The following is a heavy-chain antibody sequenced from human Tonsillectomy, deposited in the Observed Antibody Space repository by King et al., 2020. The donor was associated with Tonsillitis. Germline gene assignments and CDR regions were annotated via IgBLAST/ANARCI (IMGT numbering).Heavy chain of an antibody. CDR1: GFTFSDYY. V-gene: IGHV3-11*05. CDR2: ISTSGVYT. Sequence: VQLVESRGGLVKPGGSLRLSCAASGFTFSDYYMIWIRQAPGKGLQWVSYISTSGVYTNYADSVKGRFTISRDNAKKSLYLHMNGLRAEDTAVYYCARSPLDCSGGSCYLDYWGRGTLVTVSS. J-gene: IGHJ4*02. D-gene: IGHD2-15*01. CDR3: ARSPLDCSGGSCYLDY.